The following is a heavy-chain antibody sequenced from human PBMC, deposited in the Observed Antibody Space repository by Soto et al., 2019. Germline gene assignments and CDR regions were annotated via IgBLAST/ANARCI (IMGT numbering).Heavy chain of an antibody. J-gene: IGHJ6*02. CDR1: GFDFGSFG. CDR2: IVVASGRT. V-gene: IGHV1-58*02. CDR3: SADHPHTAIGWQV. Sequence: ASVKVSCKASGFDFGSFGIQFLRQTRGRGLEWIGWIVVASGRTNYARQFQGRVAFSRDMSSTTAYMDLYDLKSDDTAVYFCSADHPHTAIGWQVWGQGTTVTVSS.